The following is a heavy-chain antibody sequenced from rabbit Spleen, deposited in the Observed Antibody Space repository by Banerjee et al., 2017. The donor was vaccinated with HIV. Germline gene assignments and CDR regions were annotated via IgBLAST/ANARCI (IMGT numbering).Heavy chain of an antibody. J-gene: IGHJ3*01. D-gene: IGHD1-1*01. CDR2: IDPVFGIT. Sequence: QLEESAGGLVQPGGSLKLSCKASGFTLSSYYMNWVRQAPGKGLEWIGYIDPVFGITYYANWVNGRFSISRENAQNTVFLQMTSLTAADTATYFCARPYPFVLWGQGTLVTVS. V-gene: IGHV1S7*01. CDR1: GFTLSSYY. CDR3: ARPYPFVL.